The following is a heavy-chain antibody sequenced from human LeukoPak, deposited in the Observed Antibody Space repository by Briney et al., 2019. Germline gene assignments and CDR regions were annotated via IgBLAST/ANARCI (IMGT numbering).Heavy chain of an antibody. CDR3: AKRGGSGSYSGYFDY. J-gene: IGHJ4*02. Sequence: GGSLRLSCAASGFTFSSYAMSWVRQAPGKGLEWVSAISGSGGSTYYADSVKGRFTSSRDNSKNTLYLQMNSLRAEDTAVYYCAKRGGSGSYSGYFDYWGQGTLVTVSS. CDR1: GFTFSSYA. D-gene: IGHD1-26*01. V-gene: IGHV3-23*01. CDR2: ISGSGGST.